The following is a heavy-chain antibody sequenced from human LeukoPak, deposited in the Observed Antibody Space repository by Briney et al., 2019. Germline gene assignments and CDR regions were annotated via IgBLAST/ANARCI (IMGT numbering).Heavy chain of an antibody. V-gene: IGHV4-34*01. CDR1: GGSFSGYY. Sequence: SETLSLTCAVYGGSFSGYYWSWIRQPPGQGLEWIGEINHSGSTNYNPSLKSRVTISADTSKNQFSLKLSSVTAADTAVYYCARPSRSVYMDVWGKGTTVTVSS. CDR3: ARPSRSVYMDV. CDR2: INHSGST. J-gene: IGHJ6*03. D-gene: IGHD6-6*01.